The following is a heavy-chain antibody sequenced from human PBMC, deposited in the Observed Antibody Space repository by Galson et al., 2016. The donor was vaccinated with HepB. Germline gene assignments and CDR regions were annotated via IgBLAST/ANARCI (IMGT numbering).Heavy chain of an antibody. V-gene: IGHV1-18*01. CDR1: GYTFNTYG. CDR2: ISPYNGHT. J-gene: IGHJ4*02. CDR3: ARESGVGVASDY. Sequence: SVKVSCKASGYTFNTYGVAWVRQAPGQGLEWMGWISPYNGHTNYAQNFQGRVTMTTDTSTSTAFLGLRSLRSDDTAIYYCARESGVGVASDYWGQGTLVTVSS. D-gene: IGHD6-19*01.